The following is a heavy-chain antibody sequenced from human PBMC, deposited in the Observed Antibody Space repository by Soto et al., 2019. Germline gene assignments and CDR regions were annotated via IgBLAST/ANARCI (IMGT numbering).Heavy chain of an antibody. CDR2: IYYSGST. D-gene: IGHD5-12*01. CDR1: GGSISSYY. J-gene: IGHJ4*02. V-gene: IGHV4-59*01. Sequence: SETLSLTCTVSGGSISSYYWSWIRQPPGKGLEWIGYIYYSGSTNYNPSLKSRVTISVDTSKNQFSLKLSSVTAADTAVYYCARLSGLGFDYWGQGTLVTAPQ. CDR3: ARLSGLGFDY.